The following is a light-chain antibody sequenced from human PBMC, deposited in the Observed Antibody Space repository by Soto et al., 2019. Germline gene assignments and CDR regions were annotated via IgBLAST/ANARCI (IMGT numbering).Light chain of an antibody. V-gene: IGKV3-15*01. CDR1: QSVSSN. J-gene: IGKJ5*01. Sequence: EIVMTQSPATLSVSPGERATLSCRASQSVSSNLAWYQQKPGQAPRLLIYGASTRATGIPARFSGSGSGTEFTLTISSLQSEDFAVYYGQQYNNWPPPTFGQGTRLEIK. CDR2: GAS. CDR3: QQYNNWPPPT.